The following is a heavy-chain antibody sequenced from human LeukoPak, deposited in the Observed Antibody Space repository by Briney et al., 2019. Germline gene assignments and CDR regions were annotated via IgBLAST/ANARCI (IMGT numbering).Heavy chain of an antibody. V-gene: IGHV3-23*01. CDR2: ISGSGGST. CDR1: GFTFSSYA. D-gene: IGHD3-22*01. CDR3: AKGPQYYYDSSGYEFDY. J-gene: IGHJ4*02. Sequence: GGSLRLSCAASGFTFSSYAMSWVRQAPGNGLEWVSAISGSGGSTYYADSVKGRFTISRDNSKNTLYLQMNSLRAEDTAVYYCAKGPQYYYDSSGYEFDYWGQGTLVTVSS.